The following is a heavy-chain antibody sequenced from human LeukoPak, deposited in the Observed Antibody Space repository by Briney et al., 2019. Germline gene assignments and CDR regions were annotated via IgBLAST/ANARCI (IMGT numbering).Heavy chain of an antibody. Sequence: GGSLRLSCAASEFTFSSYAMHWVRQAPGKGLEWVAVILYDGSNKKYADSVKGRFTISRDNSENTLYLQMNSLRAEDTAVYYCARGAFRFGSYYDSSGYPHWGQGTLVTVSS. J-gene: IGHJ4*02. CDR2: ILYDGSNK. CDR1: EFTFSSYA. V-gene: IGHV3-30*03. D-gene: IGHD3-22*01. CDR3: ARGAFRFGSYYDSSGYPH.